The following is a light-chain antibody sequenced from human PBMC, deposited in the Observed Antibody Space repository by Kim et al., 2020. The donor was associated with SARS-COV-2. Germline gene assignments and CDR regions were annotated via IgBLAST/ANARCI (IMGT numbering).Light chain of an antibody. CDR1: QSISSS. CDR2: GAS. Sequence: EIVMTQSPATLSLSPGERATLYCRASQSISSSLAWYQQKPGQAPRVLIYGASARATGIPARFSGSGSGTEFTLTISNLQSEDFAVYYCQQYAYWRAFGQGTRLEIK. V-gene: IGKV3-15*01. CDR3: QQYAYWRA. J-gene: IGKJ5*01.